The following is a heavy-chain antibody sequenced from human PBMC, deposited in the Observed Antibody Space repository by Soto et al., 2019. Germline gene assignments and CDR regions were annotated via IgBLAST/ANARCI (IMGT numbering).Heavy chain of an antibody. J-gene: IGHJ6*02. V-gene: IGHV5-51*01. CDR2: IYPGDSNI. CDR1: GYSFNNFW. D-gene: IGHD2-2*02. Sequence: GESLKISCKGSGYSFNNFWIGWVRQMPGKGLELMGVIYPGDSNIRYSPSFLGQVTISADKSITTAYLQWSSLKASDTAMYYCARHSRGVVVVPAAIRYYYYGMDVWGQGTTVTVSS. CDR3: ARHSRGVVVVPAAIRYYYYGMDV.